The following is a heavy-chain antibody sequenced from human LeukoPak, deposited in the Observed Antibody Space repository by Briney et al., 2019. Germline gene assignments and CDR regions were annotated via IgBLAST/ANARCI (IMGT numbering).Heavy chain of an antibody. D-gene: IGHD3-22*01. CDR1: GGSLSSGGYY. J-gene: IGHJ4*02. V-gene: IGHV4-31*03. CDR2: IYYSGST. Sequence: SETLSLTCTVSGGSLSSGGYYWSWIRQHPRKSLEWIGYIYYSGSTYYNPSLKSRVTISVDTSKNQFSLKLSSVTAADTAVYYCARGRKGYYYDSSGYYYREGGNYFDYWGQGNLVTVSS. CDR3: ARGRKGYYYDSSGYYYREGGNYFDY.